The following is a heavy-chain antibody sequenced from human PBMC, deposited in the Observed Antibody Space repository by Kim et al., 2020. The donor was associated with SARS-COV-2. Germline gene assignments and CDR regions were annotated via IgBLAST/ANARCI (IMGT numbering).Heavy chain of an antibody. J-gene: IGHJ6*02. CDR1: GGSFSGYY. Sequence: SETLSLTCAVYGGSFSGYYWSWIRQPPGKGLEWIGEINHSGSTNYNPSLKSRVTISVDTSKNQFSLKLSSVTAADTAVYYCARVSPAYYYSVMDVWGQGT. D-gene: IGHD3-3*02. V-gene: IGHV4-34*01. CDR3: ARVSPAYYYSVMDV. CDR2: INHSGST.